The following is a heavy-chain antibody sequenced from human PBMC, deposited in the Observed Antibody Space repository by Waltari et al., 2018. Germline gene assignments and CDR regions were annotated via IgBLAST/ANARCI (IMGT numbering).Heavy chain of an antibody. CDR3: ARDPGYCSGGSCYPFDY. J-gene: IGHJ4*02. V-gene: IGHV4-61*09. Sequence: GGSISSGSYYWSWIRQPAGKGLEWIGYIYTSGSTNYNPSLKSRVTISVDTSKNQFSLKLSSVTAADTAVYYCARDPGYCSGGSCYPFDYWGQGTLVTVSS. D-gene: IGHD2-15*01. CDR2: IYTSGST. CDR1: GGSISSGSYY.